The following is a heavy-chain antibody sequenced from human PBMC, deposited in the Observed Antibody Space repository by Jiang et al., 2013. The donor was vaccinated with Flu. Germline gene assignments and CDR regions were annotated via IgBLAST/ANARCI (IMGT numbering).Heavy chain of an antibody. Sequence: GSGLVKPSETLSLTCTVSGGSISSSSYYWGWIRQPPGKGLEWIGSIYYSGSTYYNPSLKSRVTISVDTSKNQFSLKLSSVTAADTAVYYCARLDYDFWSGYYVYFDYVGPGNPGHRLL. CDR3: ARLDYDFWSGYYVYFDY. J-gene: IGHJ4*02. D-gene: IGHD3-3*01. CDR1: GGSISSSSYY. V-gene: IGHV4-39*07. CDR2: IYYSGST.